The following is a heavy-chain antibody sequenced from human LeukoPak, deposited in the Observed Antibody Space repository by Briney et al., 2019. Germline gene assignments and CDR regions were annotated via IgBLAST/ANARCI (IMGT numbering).Heavy chain of an antibody. V-gene: IGHV3-21*01. CDR1: GFTLSSYS. Sequence: GGSLRLSCAASGFTLSSYSMNWVRQAPGKGLEWVSSISSSSSYIYYADSVKGRFTISRDNAKNSLYLQMNSLRAEDTAVYYCARDPRGYSGYQLYYFDYWGQGTLVTVSS. CDR3: ARDPRGYSGYQLYYFDY. D-gene: IGHD5-12*01. CDR2: ISSSSSYI. J-gene: IGHJ4*02.